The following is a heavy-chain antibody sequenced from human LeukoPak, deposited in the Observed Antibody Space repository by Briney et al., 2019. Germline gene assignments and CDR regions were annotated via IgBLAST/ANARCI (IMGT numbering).Heavy chain of an antibody. CDR2: ITSSSGYI. D-gene: IGHD2-15*01. CDR1: GFTFSSYS. J-gene: IGHJ4*02. CDR3: AREGPQRYCSGGSCYSHYYDF. V-gene: IGHV3-21*01. Sequence: GGSLRLSCAASGFTFSSYSMDWVRQAPGKGLEWVSSITSSSGYIYYADSVKGRFTISRDNAKNSLYLQMNSLRAEDAAVYYCAREGPQRYCSGGSCYSHYYDFWGQGTLVTVCS.